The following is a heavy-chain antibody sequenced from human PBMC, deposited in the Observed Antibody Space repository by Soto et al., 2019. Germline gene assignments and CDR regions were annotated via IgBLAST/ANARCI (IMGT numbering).Heavy chain of an antibody. CDR3: AARKGYGDFDAFDI. CDR2: ISWNSGGI. J-gene: IGHJ3*02. D-gene: IGHD4-17*01. CDR1: GFTFDDYA. V-gene: IGHV3-9*01. Sequence: GGSLRLSCAASGFTFDDYAMHWVRQAPGKGLEWVSGISWNSGGIGYADSVKGRFTISRDNAKNSLYLQMNSLRAEDTALYYCAARKGYGDFDAFDIWGQGTMVTVSS.